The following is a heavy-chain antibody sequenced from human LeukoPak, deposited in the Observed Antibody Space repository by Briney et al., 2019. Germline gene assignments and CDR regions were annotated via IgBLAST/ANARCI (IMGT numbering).Heavy chain of an antibody. V-gene: IGHV3-48*03. J-gene: IGHJ6*02. CDR2: ISSSGSTI. Sequence: GGSLRLSCAASGFTFSSYEMNWVRQAPGKGLEWVSYISSSGSTIYYADSVKGRFTISRDNAKNSLYLRMNSLRAEDTAVYYCARDGSGDYGMDVWGQGTTVTVSS. CDR1: GFTFSSYE. CDR3: ARDGSGDYGMDV. D-gene: IGHD3-10*01.